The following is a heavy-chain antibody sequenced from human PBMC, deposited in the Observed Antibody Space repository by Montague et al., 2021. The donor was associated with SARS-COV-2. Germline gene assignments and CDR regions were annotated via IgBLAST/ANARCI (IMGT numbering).Heavy chain of an antibody. V-gene: IGHV4-59*01. Sequence: SETLSLTCTVSGGSISSYYWSWIRQPQGTGLEWIGYLYYSGSTNYNPSLTSRVTISVDTSKIQFPLRLNSVTAADTAVCYRARHPAGYRYFYYLDVWGKGTTVTVSS. J-gene: IGHJ6*03. D-gene: IGHD1-1*01. CDR1: GGSISSYY. CDR3: ARHPAGYRYFYYLDV. CDR2: LYYSGST.